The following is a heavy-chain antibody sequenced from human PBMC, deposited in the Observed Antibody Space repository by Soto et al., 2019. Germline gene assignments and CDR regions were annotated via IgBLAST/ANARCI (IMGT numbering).Heavy chain of an antibody. CDR3: ATQGGYIDY. D-gene: IGHD3-16*02. V-gene: IGHV3-7*03. CDR1: GFTFSSYW. CDR2: IKEDGSDK. J-gene: IGHJ4*02. Sequence: EVQVVESGGGLVQPGGSLRLSCAASGFTFSSYWMSWVRQAPGKGLEWVANIKEDGSDKHYVDSVKGRFTISRDNAQKSLYLQMNSLRAEDTAVYYCATQGGYIDYWSQGTLVTVSS.